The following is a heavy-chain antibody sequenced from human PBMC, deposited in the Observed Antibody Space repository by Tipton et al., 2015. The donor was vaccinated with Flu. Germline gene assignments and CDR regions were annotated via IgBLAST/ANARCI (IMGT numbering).Heavy chain of an antibody. CDR1: GYSISSGYY. Sequence: TLSLTCAVSGYSISSGYYWGWIRQPPGKGLEWIGSIYHSGSTYYNLSLKSRVTISVDTSKNQFSLKLSSVTAADTAVYYCAGQRLILDDSSGYYDYWGQGTLVTVSS. D-gene: IGHD3-22*01. J-gene: IGHJ4*02. CDR2: IYHSGST. CDR3: AGQRLILDDSSGYYDY. V-gene: IGHV4-38-2*01.